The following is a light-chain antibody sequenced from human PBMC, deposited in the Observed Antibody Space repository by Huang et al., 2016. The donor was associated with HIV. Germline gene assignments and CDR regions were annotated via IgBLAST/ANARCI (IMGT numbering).Light chain of an antibody. Sequence: EIVMTQFPVTLSVSPGESATLTCRASQNVSTILAWYQHKPGRAPRLLIYGASNRATSVPARFSASGSGTEFTLTVGSLRSDDFAVYYCQHYDNWAPATFGQGTKLEFK. CDR3: QHYDNWAPAT. J-gene: IGKJ1*01. CDR2: GAS. CDR1: QNVSTI. V-gene: IGKV3-15*01.